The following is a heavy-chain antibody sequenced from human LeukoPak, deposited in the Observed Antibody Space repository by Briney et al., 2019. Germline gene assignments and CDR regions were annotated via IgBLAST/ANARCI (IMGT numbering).Heavy chain of an antibody. CDR3: ATYCSGNNCYPGRKDY. Sequence: PGRSLRLSCAASGFTFRTYCMHWVRQAPGKGLEWVSAISGSGDGTYYADSVRGRFTISRDNSKNTLYLQMNSLRAADTAVYYCATYCSGNNCYPGRKDYWGQGTLVTVSS. J-gene: IGHJ4*02. CDR1: GFTFRTYC. V-gene: IGHV3-23*01. CDR2: ISGSGDGT. D-gene: IGHD2-15*01.